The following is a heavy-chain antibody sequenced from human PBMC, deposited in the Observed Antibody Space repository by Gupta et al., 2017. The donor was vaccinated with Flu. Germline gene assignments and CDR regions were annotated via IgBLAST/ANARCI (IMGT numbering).Heavy chain of an antibody. Sequence: QVQLQESGPGLVKPSQTLSLTCTVSGGSISSGDYYWSWIRQHPGKGLEWIGYIYYSGSTYYNPSLKSRVTISVDTSKNQFSLRLSSVTAADTAVYYCARYVDSGWPRGVFDYWGQGTLVTVSS. J-gene: IGHJ4*02. D-gene: IGHD6-19*01. CDR2: IYYSGST. CDR3: ARYVDSGWPRGVFDY. V-gene: IGHV4-31*03. CDR1: GGSISSGDYY.